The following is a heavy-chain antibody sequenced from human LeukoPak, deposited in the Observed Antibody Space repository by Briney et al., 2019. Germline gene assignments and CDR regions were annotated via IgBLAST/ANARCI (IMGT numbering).Heavy chain of an antibody. D-gene: IGHD6-19*01. CDR1: GGSFSGYY. V-gene: IGHV4-34*01. J-gene: IGHJ4*02. Sequence: PSETLSLTCAVYGGSFSGYYWSWIRQPPGKGLEWIGNIYHSGSTYYNPSLKSRVTISVDTSKNQFSLKLSSVTAADTAVYYCARRSGWFRGYFDYWGQGTLVTVSS. CDR3: ARRSGWFRGYFDY. CDR2: IYHSGST.